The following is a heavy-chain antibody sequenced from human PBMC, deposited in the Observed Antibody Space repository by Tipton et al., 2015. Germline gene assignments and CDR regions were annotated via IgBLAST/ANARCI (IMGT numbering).Heavy chain of an antibody. D-gene: IGHD3-9*01. CDR1: AYSISTDYY. V-gene: IGHV4-38-2*01. J-gene: IGHJ4*02. Sequence: TLSLTCAVSAYSISTDYYWVWIRQPPGKGLEWIGTISRSGNTFYNPSLKSRVTISADTSKNQFSLRLSSVTAADTAVYYCACHDYDLLTRDYQTVDYWGQGTRVTVSS. CDR3: ACHDYDLLTRDYQTVDY. CDR2: ISRSGNT.